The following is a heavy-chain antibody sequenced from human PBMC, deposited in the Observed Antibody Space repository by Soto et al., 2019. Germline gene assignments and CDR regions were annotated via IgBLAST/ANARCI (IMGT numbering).Heavy chain of an antibody. CDR2: INAGNGNT. Sequence: QVQLVQSGAEVKKPGASVKVSCKASGYTFTSYAMHWVRQAPGQRLEWMGWINAGNGNTKYSQKFQGRVTITRDTSASTADMELSSLRSKDTPVYYCATGLNGSLHYFDCWGQGPLVTVSS. CDR3: ATGLNGSLHYFDC. J-gene: IGHJ4*02. V-gene: IGHV1-3*01. CDR1: GYTFTSYA. D-gene: IGHD3-10*01.